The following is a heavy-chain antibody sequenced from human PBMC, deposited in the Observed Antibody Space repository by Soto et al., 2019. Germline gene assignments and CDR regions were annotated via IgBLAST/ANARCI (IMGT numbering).Heavy chain of an antibody. D-gene: IGHD4-17*01. Sequence: QVQLQESGPGLVKPSQTLSLTCTVSGGSISSGGYYWSWIRQHPGKGLEWIGYIYYSGSTYYNPSLKSRVTISVDTSKNQCSLKLSSVTAADTAVYYCARDSYGDTRYFDYWGQGTLVTVSS. J-gene: IGHJ4*02. CDR3: ARDSYGDTRYFDY. V-gene: IGHV4-31*03. CDR1: GGSISSGGYY. CDR2: IYYSGST.